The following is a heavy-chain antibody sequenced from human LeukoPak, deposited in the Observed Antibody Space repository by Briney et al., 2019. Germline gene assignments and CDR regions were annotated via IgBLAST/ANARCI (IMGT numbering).Heavy chain of an antibody. V-gene: IGHV3-74*01. CDR3: ARHGQLGGFDY. Sequence: GRSLRLSCAASGFTFSSYWMHWVRQAPGKGLVWVSRIDRDGSSTNYADSVKGRFTISRDNAKNTLYLQMNSLRAEDTAVYYCARHGQLGGFDYWGQGTLVTVSS. J-gene: IGHJ4*02. CDR1: GFTFSSYW. D-gene: IGHD7-27*01. CDR2: IDRDGSST.